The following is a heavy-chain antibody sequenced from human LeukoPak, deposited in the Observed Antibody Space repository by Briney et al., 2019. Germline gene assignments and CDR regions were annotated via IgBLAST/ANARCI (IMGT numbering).Heavy chain of an antibody. Sequence: ASVKVSCKASGYTFTSYGISWVRQAPGQGLEWMGWISAYNANTNYAQKLQGRVTMTTDTSTSTAYMELRSLRSDDTAVYYCARDPYYYYYMDVWGKGTTVTISS. V-gene: IGHV1-18*01. CDR1: GYTFTSYG. J-gene: IGHJ6*03. CDR2: ISAYNANT. CDR3: ARDPYYYYYMDV.